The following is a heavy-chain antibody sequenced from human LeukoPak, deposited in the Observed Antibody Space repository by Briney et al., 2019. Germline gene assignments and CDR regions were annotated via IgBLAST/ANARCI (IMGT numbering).Heavy chain of an antibody. D-gene: IGHD2-21*01. CDR2: VSRSGDDT. CDR3: AKEEGTNCGGDCYYYMDV. Sequence: GGSLRLSCTASGFIFSNYWMTWVRQAPGEGLEWVSAVSRSGDDTYYADSVRGRFTVSRDNSRNTLYPHMSSLRAEDTAVYYCAKEEGTNCGGDCYYYMDVWGKGTTVTVSS. J-gene: IGHJ6*03. V-gene: IGHV3-23*01. CDR1: GFIFSNYW.